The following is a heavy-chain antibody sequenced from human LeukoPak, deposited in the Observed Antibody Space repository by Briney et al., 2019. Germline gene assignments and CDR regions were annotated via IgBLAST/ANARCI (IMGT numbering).Heavy chain of an antibody. J-gene: IGHJ4*02. CDR1: GFTFSSYE. Sequence: PGGSLRLSCAASGFTFSSYEMNWVRQAPGKGLEWVSYISSSGSTIYYADSVKGRFTISGDNAKNSLYLQMNSLRAEDTAVYYCARDSYSSSSDYWGQGTLVTVSS. V-gene: IGHV3-48*03. CDR2: ISSSGSTI. CDR3: ARDSYSSSSDY. D-gene: IGHD6-6*01.